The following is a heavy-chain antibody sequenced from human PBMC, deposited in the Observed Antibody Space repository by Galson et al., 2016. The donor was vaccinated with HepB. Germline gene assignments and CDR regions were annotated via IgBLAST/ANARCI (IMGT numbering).Heavy chain of an antibody. CDR2: ISWTGDNP. Sequence: RLPCAVSGGFFRGYGMSWIRQAPGKGLEWVSDISWTGDNPHYSDSVRGRLTMSRDNSKDTVSLEMNDLRVADTAVYYCANGAKGATWKYWGQGTPVIVSS. CDR1: GGFFRGYG. V-gene: IGHV3-23*01. J-gene: IGHJ4*02. D-gene: IGHD1-26*01. CDR3: ANGAKGATWKY.